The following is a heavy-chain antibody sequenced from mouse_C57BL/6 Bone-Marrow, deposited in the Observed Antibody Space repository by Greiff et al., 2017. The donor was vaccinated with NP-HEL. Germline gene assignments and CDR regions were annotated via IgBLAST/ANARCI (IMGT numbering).Heavy chain of an antibody. J-gene: IGHJ3*01. D-gene: IGHD1-1*01. V-gene: IGHV1-50*01. CDR2: IDPSDSYT. CDR3: ERKAYYGRSYEFAY. CDR1: GYTFTTYW. Sequence: QVQLQQPGAELVKPGASVKLSCKASGYTFTTYWMQWVKQRPGQGLEWIGEIDPSDSYTNYNQKFKGKATLPVDTYSSTANMQRSSLTYEDSAVYSCERKAYYGRSYEFAYWGQGTLVTVSA.